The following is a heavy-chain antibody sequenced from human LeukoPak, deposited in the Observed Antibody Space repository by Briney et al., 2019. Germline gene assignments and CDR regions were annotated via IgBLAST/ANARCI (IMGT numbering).Heavy chain of an antibody. CDR1: GFTFSSYW. D-gene: IGHD3-22*01. V-gene: IGHV3-7*03. J-gene: IGHJ4*02. CDR3: AKGPSSGQLYYFDY. CDR2: IKQDGSEK. Sequence: PGGSLRLSCAASGFTFSSYWMSWVRQAPGKGLEWVANIKQDGSEKYYVDSVKGRFTISRDNAKNSLYLQMNSLRAEDTALYYCAKGPSSGQLYYFDYWGQGTLVTVSS.